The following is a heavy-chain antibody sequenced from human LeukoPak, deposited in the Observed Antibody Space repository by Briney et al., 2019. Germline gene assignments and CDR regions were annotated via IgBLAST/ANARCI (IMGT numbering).Heavy chain of an antibody. CDR1: GFTFSSYG. Sequence: GGSLRLSCAASGFTFSSYGMHWVRQAPGKGLEWVAVIWYDGSNKYYADSVKGRFTISRDNSKNTLYLQMNSLKTEDTAVYYCTTEYTFGADFFNYWGQGTLVTVSS. CDR3: TTEYTFGADFFNY. J-gene: IGHJ4*02. CDR2: IWYDGSNK. V-gene: IGHV3-33*01. D-gene: IGHD5-18*01.